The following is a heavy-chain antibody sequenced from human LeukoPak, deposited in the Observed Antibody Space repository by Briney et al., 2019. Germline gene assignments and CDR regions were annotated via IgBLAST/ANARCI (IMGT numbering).Heavy chain of an antibody. Sequence: PSETLSLTCAVYGGSFSGYYWSWNRQPPGKGLERIGEINHSGSTNYNPSLKSRVTISVDTSKNQFSLRLNSVTAADTAVYYCARETTALDYWGQGTLVTVSS. J-gene: IGHJ4*02. CDR1: GGSFSGYY. CDR3: ARETTALDY. V-gene: IGHV4-34*01. CDR2: INHSGST. D-gene: IGHD1-1*01.